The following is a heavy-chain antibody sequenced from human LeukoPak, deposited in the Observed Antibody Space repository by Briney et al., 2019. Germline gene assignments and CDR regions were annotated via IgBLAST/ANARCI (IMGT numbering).Heavy chain of an antibody. J-gene: IGHJ3*02. Sequence: GGSLRLSCAASGFTFSSYEMNWVRQAPGKGLEWVSYISSSGSTIYYADSVKGRFTISRDNAKNSLYLQMNSLRAEDTAVYYCARDPSPLTYAFDIWGQGTMVTVSS. CDR2: ISSSGSTI. CDR3: ARDPSPLTYAFDI. D-gene: IGHD3-16*02. V-gene: IGHV3-48*03. CDR1: GFTFSSYE.